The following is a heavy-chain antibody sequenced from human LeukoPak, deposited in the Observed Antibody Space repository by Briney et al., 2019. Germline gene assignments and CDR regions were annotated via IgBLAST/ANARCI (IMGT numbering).Heavy chain of an antibody. V-gene: IGHV1-2*02. Sequence: ASVKVSCKASGYTFTGYYMHWVRQAPGQGLEWMGWINPNSGGTNYAQKFQGRVTMTRDTSISTAYMELSRLRSDDTAVYYCARDSVYSSSFDYWGQGTLVTVPS. CDR1: GYTFTGYY. J-gene: IGHJ4*02. CDR2: INPNSGGT. CDR3: ARDSVYSSSFDY. D-gene: IGHD6-13*01.